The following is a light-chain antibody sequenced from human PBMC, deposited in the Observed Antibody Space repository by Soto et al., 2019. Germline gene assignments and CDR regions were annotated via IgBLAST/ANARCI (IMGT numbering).Light chain of an antibody. Sequence: QSVLTQPPSVSAAPGQKVTISCSGSSSNIGNNYVSWYQQLPGTAPKLLIYDNNKRPSGIPDRFSGSQSGTSATLGITGLQTGDEDDYYGGTWHSSLSAAVFGGGTKLTVL. CDR2: DNN. V-gene: IGLV1-51*01. J-gene: IGLJ2*01. CDR1: SSNIGNNY. CDR3: GTWHSSLSAAV.